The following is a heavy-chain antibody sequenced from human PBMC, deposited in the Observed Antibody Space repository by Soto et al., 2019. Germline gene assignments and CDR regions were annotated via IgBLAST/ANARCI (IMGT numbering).Heavy chain of an antibody. CDR3: ANYRGQYYFDY. CDR2: ISGSGGST. J-gene: IGHJ4*02. D-gene: IGHD3-10*01. Sequence: GGALRVSCGGSGVTFSRYAISLGRQAPGKGLEWVSDISGSGGSTYYADSVKGRFTISRDNSKNTLYLQMNSLRAEDTAVYYCANYRGQYYFDYWGQGTLVTVSS. V-gene: IGHV3-23*01. CDR1: GVTFSRYA.